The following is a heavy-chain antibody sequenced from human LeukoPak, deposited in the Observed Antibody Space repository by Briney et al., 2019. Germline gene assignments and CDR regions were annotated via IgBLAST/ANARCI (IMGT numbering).Heavy chain of an antibody. CDR2: IYSGGST. CDR1: GFTVSNNY. Sequence: GGSLRLSCAASGFTVSNNYMSWVRQAPGKGLEWVSVIYSGGSTYYADSVKGRFIIPRDNSKNTLYLQMNSLRAEDTAVCYCARGSSGWYPIDYWGQGTLVTVSS. J-gene: IGHJ4*02. D-gene: IGHD6-19*01. CDR3: ARGSSGWYPIDY. V-gene: IGHV3-66*01.